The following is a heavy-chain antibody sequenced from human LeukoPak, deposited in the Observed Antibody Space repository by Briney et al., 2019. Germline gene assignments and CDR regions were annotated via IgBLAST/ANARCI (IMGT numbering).Heavy chain of an antibody. CDR1: GYTLTSYA. CDR3: ARGSDSGHDPFDY. CDR2: INAGNGNT. D-gene: IGHD5-12*01. J-gene: IGHJ4*02. Sequence: GASVKVSCKASGYTLTSYAMHWVRQAPGQRLEWMGWINAGNGNTKYSQKFQGRVTITRDTSASTAYMELSSLRSEDTAVYYCARGSDSGHDPFDYWGQGTLVTVSS. V-gene: IGHV1-3*01.